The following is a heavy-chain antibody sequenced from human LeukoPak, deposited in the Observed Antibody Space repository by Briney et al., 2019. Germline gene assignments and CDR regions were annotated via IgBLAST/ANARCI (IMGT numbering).Heavy chain of an antibody. Sequence: SETLSLTCTVSGVSISSSSYYWGWIRQPPGKGREWIVSSYYSGSTYYNPSLKSLVTISVDTSKNQFSLKLSSVTAADTAVYYCARRAGGYSHPYAYWGQGILVTVSS. CDR3: ARRAGGYSHPYAY. D-gene: IGHD4-23*01. V-gene: IGHV4-39*07. J-gene: IGHJ4*02. CDR1: GVSISSSSYY. CDR2: SYYSGST.